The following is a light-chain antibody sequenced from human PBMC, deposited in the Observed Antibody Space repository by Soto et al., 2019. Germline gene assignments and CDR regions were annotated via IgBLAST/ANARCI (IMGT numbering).Light chain of an antibody. CDR3: QQYNDWPPLT. V-gene: IGKV3-15*01. CDR2: AAS. Sequence: EILITQSPATLSVSPGERATLSCRASQSVSSDLAWYQQKPGQAPRLLIYAASTRATGISARFSGSGSGTEFTLTISSLQSEDFAVYYCQQYNDWPPLTFGGGTKVEIK. J-gene: IGKJ4*01. CDR1: QSVSSD.